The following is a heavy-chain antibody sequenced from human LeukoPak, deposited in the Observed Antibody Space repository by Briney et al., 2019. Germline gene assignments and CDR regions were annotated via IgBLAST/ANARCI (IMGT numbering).Heavy chain of an antibody. J-gene: IGHJ4*02. V-gene: IGHV1-2*02. Sequence: AASVKVSCKASGYRFPDCNIHWVRQAPGQGLEWMGWINPNSGDINYAQNFQGRVTMTRDPSISTAYMELRSLRSDDTAVYYCARVPNAYYYDSSGNWPSDYWGQGTLVTVSS. CDR2: INPNSGDI. CDR1: GYRFPDCN. CDR3: ARVPNAYYYDSSGNWPSDY. D-gene: IGHD3-22*01.